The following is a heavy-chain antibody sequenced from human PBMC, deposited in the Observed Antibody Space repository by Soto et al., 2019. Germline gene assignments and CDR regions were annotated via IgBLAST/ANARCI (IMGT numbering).Heavy chain of an antibody. CDR3: AKLGFCGGDPCYPLDI. D-gene: IGHD2-21*01. Sequence: GXSLRLSCAASGFTFSSYAMHWFRQAPVNGLEYVSAISSNGGSTYYANSVKGRFTISRDNSKNTLYLQMGSLRAEDTAVYYCAKLGFCGGDPCYPLDIWGQGTKVTVSS. V-gene: IGHV3-64*01. CDR1: GFTFSSYA. J-gene: IGHJ3*02. CDR2: ISSNGGST.